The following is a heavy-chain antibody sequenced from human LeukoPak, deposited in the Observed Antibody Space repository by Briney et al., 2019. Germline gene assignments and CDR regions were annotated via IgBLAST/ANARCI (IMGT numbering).Heavy chain of an antibody. Sequence: GGSLRLSCAVSGFTFSDYYMTWIRQAPGKGLEWVSDISSSGSTIRYADSVKGRFTISRDNAKDSLHLQMNSLRAEDTAVYYCARVAYSGSYSGYWGQGTLVTVSS. D-gene: IGHD1-26*01. CDR1: GFTFSDYY. J-gene: IGHJ4*02. CDR2: ISSSGSTI. CDR3: ARVAYSGSYSGY. V-gene: IGHV3-11*04.